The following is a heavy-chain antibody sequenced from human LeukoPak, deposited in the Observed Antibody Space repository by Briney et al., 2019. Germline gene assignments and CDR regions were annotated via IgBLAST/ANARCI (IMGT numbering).Heavy chain of an antibody. Sequence: KASETLSLICTVSGGSISSGDYYWSWIRQPPGKGLEWIGYIYYSGSTYYNPSLKSRVTISVDTSKNQFSLKLSSVTAADTAVYYCARGSGDGSGTGVFDYWGQGTLVTVSS. J-gene: IGHJ4*02. CDR1: GGSISSGDYY. CDR2: IYYSGST. CDR3: ARGSGDGSGTGVFDY. V-gene: IGHV4-30-4*01. D-gene: IGHD3-10*01.